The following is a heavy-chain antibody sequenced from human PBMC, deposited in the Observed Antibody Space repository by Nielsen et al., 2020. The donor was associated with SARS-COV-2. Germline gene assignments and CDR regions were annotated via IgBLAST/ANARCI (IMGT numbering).Heavy chain of an antibody. CDR3: ARTSGSYYYYYGMDV. V-gene: IGHV4-59*01. D-gene: IGHD1-26*01. Sequence: GSLRLSCTVSGGSISSYYWSWIRQPPGKGLEWIGYIYYSGSTNYNPSLKSRVTISVDTSKNQFSLKLSSVTAADTAVYYCARTSGSYYYYYGMDVWGQGTTVTVSS. CDR2: IYYSGST. CDR1: GGSISSYY. J-gene: IGHJ6*02.